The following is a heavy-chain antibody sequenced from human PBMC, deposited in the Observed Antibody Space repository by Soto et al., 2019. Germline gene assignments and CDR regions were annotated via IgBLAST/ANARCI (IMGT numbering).Heavy chain of an antibody. CDR3: ARAAGRFGELFWFDP. V-gene: IGHV1-46*01. CDR2: INPLGFST. D-gene: IGHD3-10*01. J-gene: IGHJ5*02. CDR1: GYSFSDYD. Sequence: ASVKVSCKASGYSFSDYDINWVRQATGQGPEWMGMINPLGFSTTYAQKLRGRVTMTRDTSTSTVYMELTNLRSDDTAVYYCARAAGRFGELFWFDPWGQGTLVTVSS.